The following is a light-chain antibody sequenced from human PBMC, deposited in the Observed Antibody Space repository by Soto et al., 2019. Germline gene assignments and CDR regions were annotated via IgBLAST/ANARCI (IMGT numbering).Light chain of an antibody. CDR1: TSDIGGYEY. V-gene: IGLV2-14*03. Sequence: QSALTQPASVSGSPGQSITISCTGSTSDIGGYEYVSWYQQYPGKAPRLIIYAVHSRPSGVSNRFSGSKSGNMASLTISGLQAEDEADYHCSSYTPSSTYVFGTGTKVTVL. J-gene: IGLJ1*01. CDR2: AVH. CDR3: SSYTPSSTYV.